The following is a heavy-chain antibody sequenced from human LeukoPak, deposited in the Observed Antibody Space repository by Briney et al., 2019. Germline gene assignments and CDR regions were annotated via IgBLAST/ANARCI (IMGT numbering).Heavy chain of an antibody. CDR1: GFTFSSYW. D-gene: IGHD3-3*02. Sequence: GGSLRLSCAASGFTFSSYWMHWVRQAPGKGPAWVSRSNSDARDTSYADSVKGRFIISRDNAKNTLYLQMNSLRAEDTAVYYCARGGKLALDYWGQGTLVTVSS. CDR2: SNSDARDT. J-gene: IGHJ4*02. V-gene: IGHV3-74*01. CDR3: ARGGKLALDY.